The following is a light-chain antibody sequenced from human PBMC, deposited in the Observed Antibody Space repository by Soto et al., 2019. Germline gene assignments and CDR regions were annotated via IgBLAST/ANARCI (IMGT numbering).Light chain of an antibody. Sequence: EIVLTQSPATLSVSPGESATLSCRASQTVRSDYLAWYRQSPGQPPRLLLFEASSRAPGIPDRFSGSGSGTDFTLTITRLEPEDFAVYYCQQYGSSPKTFGQGTKVDIK. V-gene: IGKV3-20*01. J-gene: IGKJ1*01. CDR3: QQYGSSPKT. CDR1: QTVRSDY. CDR2: EAS.